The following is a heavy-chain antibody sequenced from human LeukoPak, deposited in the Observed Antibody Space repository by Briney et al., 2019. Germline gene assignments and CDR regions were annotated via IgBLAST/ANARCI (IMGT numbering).Heavy chain of an antibody. Sequence: GGSLRLSCAASGFTFSSYGMHWVRQAPGKGLEWVAVIWYDGSNKYYADSVKGRFTISRDNSKNTLYLQMNSLRAEDTAVYYCAKLGYSYGGDYWGQGTLVTVSS. D-gene: IGHD5-18*01. CDR1: GFTFSSYG. V-gene: IGHV3-33*06. CDR2: IWYDGSNK. J-gene: IGHJ4*02. CDR3: AKLGYSYGGDY.